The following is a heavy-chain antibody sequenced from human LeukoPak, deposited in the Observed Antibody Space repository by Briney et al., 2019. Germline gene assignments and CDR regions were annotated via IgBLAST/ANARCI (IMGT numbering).Heavy chain of an antibody. V-gene: IGHV4-39*07. CDR1: GGSISSSDYY. CDR3: ATIRGSYYGSAFDI. D-gene: IGHD1-26*01. CDR2: IYYSGST. Sequence: PSETLSLTCTVSGGSISSSDYYWGWIRQPPGKGLEWIGTIYYSGSTYYNPSLKSRVTISVDTSKNQFSLKLSSVTAADTAVYYCATIRGSYYGSAFDIWGQGTMVTVSS. J-gene: IGHJ3*02.